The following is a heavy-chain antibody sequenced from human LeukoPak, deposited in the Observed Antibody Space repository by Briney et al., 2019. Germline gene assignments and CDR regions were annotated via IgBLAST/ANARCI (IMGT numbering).Heavy chain of an antibody. CDR3: TTDGYDYVWGSYRYKGPHDY. D-gene: IGHD3-16*02. CDR1: GFTFSNAW. Sequence: GGSLRLSCAASGFTFSNAWMSWVRQAPGKGLEWVGRIKSKTDGGTTDYAAPVKGRFTISRDDSKNTLYLQMNSLKTEDTAVYYCTTDGYDYVWGSYRYKGPHDYWGQGTLVTVSS. J-gene: IGHJ4*02. V-gene: IGHV3-15*01. CDR2: IKSKTDGGTT.